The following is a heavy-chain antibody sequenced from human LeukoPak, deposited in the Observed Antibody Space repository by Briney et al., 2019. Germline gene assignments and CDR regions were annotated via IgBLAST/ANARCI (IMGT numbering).Heavy chain of an antibody. Sequence: GGSLRLSCAASGFTFSSYAMNWVRQAPGKGLEWVAAIKEDGSEKNYVDSVKGRFTISRDNAKNSLFLQMNSLRPEDTAVYYCVRDRSRLIYWGQGTQVTVSS. CDR1: GFTFSSYA. J-gene: IGHJ4*02. CDR3: VRDRSRLIY. D-gene: IGHD2-21*01. CDR2: IKEDGSEK. V-gene: IGHV3-7*01.